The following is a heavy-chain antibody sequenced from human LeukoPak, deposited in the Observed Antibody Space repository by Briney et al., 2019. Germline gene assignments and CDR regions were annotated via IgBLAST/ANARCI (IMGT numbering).Heavy chain of an antibody. D-gene: IGHD3-9*01. CDR3: ARPFDGLFDY. J-gene: IGHJ4*02. Sequence: LETLSLTCAVYGGSFSGYYWSWIRQPPGKGLEWIGEINHSGSTNYNPSLESRVTISVDTSKNQFSLKLSSVTAADTAVYYCARPFDGLFDYWGQGTLVTVSS. CDR1: GGSFSGYY. CDR2: INHSGST. V-gene: IGHV4-34*01.